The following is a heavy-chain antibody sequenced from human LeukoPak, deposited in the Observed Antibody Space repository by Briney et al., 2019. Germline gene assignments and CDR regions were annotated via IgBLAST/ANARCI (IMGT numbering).Heavy chain of an antibody. Sequence: ASVKVSCKASGGTFSSYAISWVRQAPGQGLEWMGGIIPIFGTANYAQKFQGRVTITADESTSTAYMELSSLRSEDTAVYYCARVTIFGVVIIKEDAFDIWGQGTMVTVSS. CDR2: IIPIFGTA. V-gene: IGHV1-69*13. CDR3: ARVTIFGVVIIKEDAFDI. J-gene: IGHJ3*02. CDR1: GGTFSSYA. D-gene: IGHD3-3*01.